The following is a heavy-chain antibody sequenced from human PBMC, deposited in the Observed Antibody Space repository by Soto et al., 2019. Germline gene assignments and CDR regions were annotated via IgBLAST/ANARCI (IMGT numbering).Heavy chain of an antibody. Sequence: PGGSLGLPCAASGFTFSSYAMSGVRQAPGKGLEWVSAISGSGGSTYYADSVKGRFTISRDNSKNTLCLQMNSLRAEDTAVYYCARKPSEYSSSVPFDYCGQGTLVTVSS. D-gene: IGHD6-6*01. CDR3: ARKPSEYSSSVPFDY. J-gene: IGHJ4*02. V-gene: IGHV3-23*01. CDR2: ISGSGGST. CDR1: GFTFSSYA.